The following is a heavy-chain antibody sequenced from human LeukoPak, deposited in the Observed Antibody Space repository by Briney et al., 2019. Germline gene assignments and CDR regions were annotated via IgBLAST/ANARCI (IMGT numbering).Heavy chain of an antibody. CDR2: MNPNSGDT. Sequence: ASVKVSCKASGYTFTGYYTHWVRQATGQGLEWMGWMNPNSGDTGYARKFQGRVTITRETSISTVVMELSSLRSEDTAMYYCARGHYDILTGFYIGAFDIWGQGTMVIVSS. D-gene: IGHD3-9*01. CDR3: ARGHYDILTGFYIGAFDI. J-gene: IGHJ3*02. V-gene: IGHV1-8*03. CDR1: GYTFTGYY.